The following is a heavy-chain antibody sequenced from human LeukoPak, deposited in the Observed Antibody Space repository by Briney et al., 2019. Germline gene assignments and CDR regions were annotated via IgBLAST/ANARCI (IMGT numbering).Heavy chain of an antibody. CDR1: DFPFRNYA. J-gene: IGHJ6*02. D-gene: IGHD2-2*01. CDR3: AKDSAEVPAAPYGMDV. CDR2: IGSRGAT. V-gene: IGHV3-23*01. Sequence: GGSLRLSCVASDFPFRNYAVSWVRQAPGKGLEWVSTIGSRGATYYPDSVKGRFSISRDNPKNTLYLQMNSLRAEDTGVYYCAKDSAEVPAAPYGMDVWGQGTTVTVSS.